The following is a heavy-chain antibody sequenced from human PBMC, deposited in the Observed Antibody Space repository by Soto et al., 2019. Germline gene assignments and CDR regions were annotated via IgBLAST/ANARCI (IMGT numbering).Heavy chain of an antibody. J-gene: IGHJ6*02. CDR2: IYHSGST. D-gene: IGHD3-10*01. CDR1: GGSISSGGYS. V-gene: IGHV4-30-2*01. Sequence: QLQLQESGSGLVKPSQTLSLTCAVSGGSISSGGYSWSWIRQPPGKGLEWIGYIYHSGSTYYNPSLKSRVTISVDRSKNQFSLKLSSVTAADTAVYYCARNFGSGSYYKAGYYYGMDVWGQGTTVTVSS. CDR3: ARNFGSGSYYKAGYYYGMDV.